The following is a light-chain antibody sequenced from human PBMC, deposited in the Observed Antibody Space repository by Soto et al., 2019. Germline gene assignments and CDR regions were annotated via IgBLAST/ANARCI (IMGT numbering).Light chain of an antibody. CDR2: GAS. J-gene: IGKJ2*01. V-gene: IGKV3-15*01. CDR3: QQYNDWPRT. CDR1: QSVSSD. Sequence: EIVMTQFPATLSVSPGERATLSCRASQSVSSDLAWYQQEPGQAPRLLIHGASTRATGIPARFSGSGSGTEFTLTISGLQSEDFAVYYCQQYNDWPRTFGQGTKLEIK.